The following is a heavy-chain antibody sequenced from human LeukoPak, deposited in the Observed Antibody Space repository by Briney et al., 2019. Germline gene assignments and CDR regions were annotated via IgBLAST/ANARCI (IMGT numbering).Heavy chain of an antibody. CDR2: MNPNSGNT. CDR1: GYTFTSYD. CDR3: ARGDYDSWSGYYLFGDRVAWFDP. Sequence: ASVKVSCKASGYTFTSYDIHWVRQATGQGLEWMGWMNPNSGNTGYAQKFQGRVTMTRNTSISTAYMELSSLRSEDTAVYYCARGDYDSWSGYYLFGDRVAWFDPWGQGTLVTVSS. V-gene: IGHV1-8*01. J-gene: IGHJ5*02. D-gene: IGHD3-3*01.